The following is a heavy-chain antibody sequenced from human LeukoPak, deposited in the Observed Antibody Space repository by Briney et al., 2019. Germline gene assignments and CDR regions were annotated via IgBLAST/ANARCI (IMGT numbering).Heavy chain of an antibody. CDR1: GFTFSRHW. CDR2: IKQDRSEK. D-gene: IGHD5-12*01. CDR3: ARDRGYSGYDFDY. Sequence: GGSLRLSCAASGFTFSRHWMTWVRQAPGKGLEWVANIKQDRSEKYYVDSVKGRFTISRDNAKNSLYLQMNSLRAEDTAVYYCARDRGYSGYDFDYWGQGTLVTVSS. V-gene: IGHV3-7*01. J-gene: IGHJ4*02.